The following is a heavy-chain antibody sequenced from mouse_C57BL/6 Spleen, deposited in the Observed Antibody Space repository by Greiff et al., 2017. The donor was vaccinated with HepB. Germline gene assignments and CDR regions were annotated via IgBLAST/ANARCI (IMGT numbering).Heavy chain of an antibody. J-gene: IGHJ2*01. CDR2: IYPRSGNT. D-gene: IGHD1-1*01. Sequence: QVQLQQSGAELARPGASVKLSCKASGYTFTSYGISWVKQRTGQGLEWIGEIYPRSGNTYYNEKFKGKATLTADKSFSTAYMELRSLTSEDSAVYFCARRAGSSYFDYWGQGTTLTVSS. V-gene: IGHV1-81*01. CDR1: GYTFTSYG. CDR3: ARRAGSSYFDY.